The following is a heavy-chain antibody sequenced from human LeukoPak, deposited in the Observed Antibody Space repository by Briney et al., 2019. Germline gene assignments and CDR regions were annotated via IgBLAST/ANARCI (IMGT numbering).Heavy chain of an antibody. V-gene: IGHV3-21*01. CDR2: ITSSSTYI. CDR1: GFTFSSYN. Sequence: GGSLRLSCAASGFTFSSYNMNWVRQAPGKGLEWVSSITSSSTYIYYADSVKGRFTISRDNSKNTLYLQMNSLRAEDTAVYYCAKSIRYFDWLPIDYWGQGTLVTVSS. J-gene: IGHJ4*02. D-gene: IGHD3-9*01. CDR3: AKSIRYFDWLPIDY.